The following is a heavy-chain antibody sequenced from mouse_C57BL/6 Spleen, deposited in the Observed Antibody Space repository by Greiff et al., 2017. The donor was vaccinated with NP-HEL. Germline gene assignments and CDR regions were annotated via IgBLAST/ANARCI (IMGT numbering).Heavy chain of an antibody. CDR1: GYTFTEYT. J-gene: IGHJ1*03. Sequence: VQLQQSGAELVKPGASVKLSCKASGYTFTEYTIHWVKQRSGQGLEWLGWFYPGSGSIKYNEKFKDKATLTADKSSSTVYMELSRLTSEDSAVYFCARHEEADYYGSSYWYFDVWGTGTTVTVSS. V-gene: IGHV1-62-2*01. D-gene: IGHD1-1*01. CDR2: FYPGSGSI. CDR3: ARHEEADYYGSSYWYFDV.